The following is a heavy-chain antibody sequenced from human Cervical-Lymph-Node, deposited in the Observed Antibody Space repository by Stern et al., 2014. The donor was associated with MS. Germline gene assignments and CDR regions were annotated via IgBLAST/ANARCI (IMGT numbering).Heavy chain of an antibody. V-gene: IGHV4-39*01. D-gene: IGHD3-10*01. CDR3: ARTLRHYYGSGSDPYYGMDV. CDR2: IYYSGTT. CDR1: GGSISSSRYY. Sequence: QVQLQESGPGLVKPSETLSLTCTVSGGSISSSRYYWGWIRQPPGKGLEWIGSIYYSGTTYYNPSLKSRVTMSVDTSKNQYSLMVSSVTAADTAVYYCARTLRHYYGSGSDPYYGMDVWGQGTTVTVSS. J-gene: IGHJ6*02.